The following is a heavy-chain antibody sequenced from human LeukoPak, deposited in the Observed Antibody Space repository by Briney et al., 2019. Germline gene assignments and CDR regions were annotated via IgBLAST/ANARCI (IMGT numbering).Heavy chain of an antibody. D-gene: IGHD6-13*01. CDR2: ISGSGGST. V-gene: IGHV3-23*01. CDR3: ANVAALDPRDPYYFDY. Sequence: PGGSLRLSCAASGFTFSSYAMSWVRQAPGKGLEWVSAISGSGGSTYYADSVRGRFTISRDNSKNTLYLQMNSLRAEDTAVYYCANVAALDPRDPYYFDYWGQGTLVTVSS. J-gene: IGHJ4*02. CDR1: GFTFSSYA.